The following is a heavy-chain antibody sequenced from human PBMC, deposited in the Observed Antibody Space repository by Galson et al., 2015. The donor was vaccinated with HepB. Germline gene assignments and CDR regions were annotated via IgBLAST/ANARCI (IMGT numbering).Heavy chain of an antibody. CDR2: IWYDGSKD. D-gene: IGHD2/OR15-2a*01. Sequence: SLRLSCAASGNTFSSHGMHWVRQAPGKGLEWVALIWYDGSKDYYLESVKGRFAVSRDNSKNILYLQMNSLRAEDTAIYYCARDDEVADPFSHGFDLWGQGTTVAVSS. CDR1: GNTFSSHG. CDR3: ARDDEVADPFSHGFDL. V-gene: IGHV3-33*04. J-gene: IGHJ3*01.